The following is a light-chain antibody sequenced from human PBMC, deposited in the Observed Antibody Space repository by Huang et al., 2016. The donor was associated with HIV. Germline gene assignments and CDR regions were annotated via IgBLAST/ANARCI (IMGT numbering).Light chain of an antibody. J-gene: IGKJ4*01. CDR2: DAS. Sequence: EIVLTQSPATLSLSPGERATLYCRASQSVGSSLAWYQQRRGQAPRLLIYDASNRATGIPARFSGSGSGTDFTLTITSLEPEDFAVYFCQQRTTWPALTFGGGTKVEI. CDR3: QQRTTWPALT. CDR1: QSVGSS. V-gene: IGKV3-11*01.